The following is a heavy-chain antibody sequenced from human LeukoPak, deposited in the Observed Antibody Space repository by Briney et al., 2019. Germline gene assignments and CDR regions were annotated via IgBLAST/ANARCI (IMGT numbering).Heavy chain of an antibody. Sequence: GGSLRLSCTASGFTFSSFYMSCVRQAPGKGLEWVSSISGSGGHTYYADSVKGRFTISRDNSKNTLYLQMNSLRAEDTAVYYCAKMAYSYGSGNYEFDYWGQGTLVTVSS. CDR3: AKMAYSYGSGNYEFDY. CDR2: ISGSGGHT. D-gene: IGHD3-10*01. J-gene: IGHJ4*02. V-gene: IGHV3-23*01. CDR1: GFTFSSFY.